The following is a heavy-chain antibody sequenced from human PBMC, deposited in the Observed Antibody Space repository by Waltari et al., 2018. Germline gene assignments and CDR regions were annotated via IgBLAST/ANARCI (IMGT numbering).Heavy chain of an antibody. J-gene: IGHJ4*02. CDR3: ARSGGSLDY. Sequence: QVQLVQSGAEVKKPGASVKVSCKASGYTFTSYAMHWVRQAPGQRLEWMGWMNAEKGNTKYSQKILGRVTITRDTSASTAYMELGSLGSEDTAVYYCARSGGSLDYWGQGTLVTVSS. CDR2: MNAEKGNT. V-gene: IGHV1-3*01. CDR1: GYTFTSYA. D-gene: IGHD2-15*01.